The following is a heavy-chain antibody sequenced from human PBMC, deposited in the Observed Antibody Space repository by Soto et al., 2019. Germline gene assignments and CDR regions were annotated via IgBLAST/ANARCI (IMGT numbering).Heavy chain of an antibody. CDR3: ARDLYDFWSGYYDY. J-gene: IGHJ4*02. D-gene: IGHD3-3*01. Sequence: ASVKVSCKASGCTFISYAISWVRQAPGQGLEWMGGIIPIFGTANYAQKFQGRVTITADESTSTAYMELSSLRSEDTAVYYCARDLYDFWSGYYDYWGQGTLVTVSS. CDR2: IIPIFGTA. V-gene: IGHV1-69*13. CDR1: GCTFISYA.